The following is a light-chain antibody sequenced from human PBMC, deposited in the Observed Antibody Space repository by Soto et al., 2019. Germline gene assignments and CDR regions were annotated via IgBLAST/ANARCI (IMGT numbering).Light chain of an antibody. CDR1: QSVSSSY. V-gene: IGKV3-20*01. CDR3: QRYGSSPRT. Sequence: ELVLTQSPGTLSLSPGDSATLSCRVSQSVSSSYLAWYQQKPGQAPRLLIYGESSRATGIPDRFSGSGSGTDLNLTISRLEPEDFAVYYCQRYGSSPRTCGQGTKVDIK. J-gene: IGKJ1*01. CDR2: GES.